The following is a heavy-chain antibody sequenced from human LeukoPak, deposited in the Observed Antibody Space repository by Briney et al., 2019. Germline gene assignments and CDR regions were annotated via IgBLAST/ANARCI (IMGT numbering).Heavy chain of an antibody. D-gene: IGHD6-13*01. CDR1: GFTFSSYS. CDR2: ITGGSTTI. CDR3: ARAHLPPNPHLAAGTTTPIDY. Sequence: GGSLRLSCEASGFTFSSYSMTWVRQAPGKGLEWLSYITGGSTTIYYADSVKGRFTISRDNAKNSLYLQMNSLRAEDTAVYYCARAHLPPNPHLAAGTTTPIDYWGQGTLVTVSS. V-gene: IGHV3-48*04. J-gene: IGHJ4*02.